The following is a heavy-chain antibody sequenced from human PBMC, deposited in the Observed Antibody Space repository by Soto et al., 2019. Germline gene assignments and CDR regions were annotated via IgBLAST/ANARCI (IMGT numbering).Heavy chain of an antibody. V-gene: IGHV3-7*05. CDR1: GFTFSSYW. Sequence: GGSLRLSCAASGFTFSSYWMSWVRQAPGKGLEWVANIKQDGSEKYYVDSVKGRFTISRDNAKNSLYLQMNSLRAEDTAVYYCARPRGRDTAMVPFDYWGQGTLVTVSS. D-gene: IGHD5-18*01. CDR3: ARPRGRDTAMVPFDY. CDR2: IKQDGSEK. J-gene: IGHJ4*02.